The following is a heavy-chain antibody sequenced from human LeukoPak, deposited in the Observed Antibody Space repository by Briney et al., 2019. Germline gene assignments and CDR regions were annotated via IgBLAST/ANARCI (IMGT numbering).Heavy chain of an antibody. J-gene: IGHJ5*02. V-gene: IGHV3-21*06. CDR1: GFTFSSYS. CDR2: ISGSSSYI. CDR3: ARVGDNWNSRPAFNWFDP. Sequence: AGGSLRLSCAASGFTFSSYSMNWVRQAPGKGLEWVSSISGSSSYIYYADSVKGRFTISRDNAKNSLYLQMNSLRAEDTAVYYCARVGDNWNSRPAFNWFDPWGQGTLVTVSS. D-gene: IGHD1-7*01.